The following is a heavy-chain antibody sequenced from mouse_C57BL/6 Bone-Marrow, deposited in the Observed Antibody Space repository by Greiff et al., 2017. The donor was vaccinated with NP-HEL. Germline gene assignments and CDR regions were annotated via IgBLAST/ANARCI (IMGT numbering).Heavy chain of an antibody. V-gene: IGHV3-1*01. Sequence: EVKLVESGPGMVKPSQSLSLTCTVTGYSITSGYDWHWIRHFPGNQLEWMGYISYSGSTNYNPYLKSRISLTPDTSNNPFFLKWKSVTTEDTAAYYCSRGPPYWYSDVWGTGTTVTVSS. CDR1: GYSITSGYD. CDR3: SRGPPYWYSDV. CDR2: ISYSGST. J-gene: IGHJ1*03.